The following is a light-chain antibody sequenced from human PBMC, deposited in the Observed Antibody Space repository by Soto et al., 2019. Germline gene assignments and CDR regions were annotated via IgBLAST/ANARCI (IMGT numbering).Light chain of an antibody. CDR2: AAS. J-gene: IGKJ1*01. CDR3: HQYNNWPPWT. V-gene: IGKV1-27*01. CDR1: QGISNY. Sequence: DIQMTQSPSSLSAPVGDRVTITCRASQGISNYLAWYQQKPGKVPKLLIYAASTLQSGVPSRFSGTGSGTEFTLTISSLQSEDFAVYVCHQYNNWPPWTFGRGTKVDIK.